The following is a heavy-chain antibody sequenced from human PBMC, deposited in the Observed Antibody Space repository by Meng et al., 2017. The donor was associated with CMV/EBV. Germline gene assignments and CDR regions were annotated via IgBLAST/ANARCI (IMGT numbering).Heavy chain of an antibody. D-gene: IGHD6-6*01. Sequence: SVKVSCKASGGTFSSYAISWVRQAPGQGLEWMGGIIPILGIANYAQKFQGRVTITADKSTSTAYMELSSLRPEDTAVYYCARDESSSSGYYYYYGMDVWGQGTTVTVSS. CDR3: ARDESSSSGYYYYYGMDV. V-gene: IGHV1-69*10. CDR2: IIPILGIA. J-gene: IGHJ6*02. CDR1: GGTFSSYA.